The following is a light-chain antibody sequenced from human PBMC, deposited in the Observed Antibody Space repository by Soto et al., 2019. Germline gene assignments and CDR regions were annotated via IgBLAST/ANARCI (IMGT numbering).Light chain of an antibody. CDR3: QVWDANTDHYV. V-gene: IGLV3-21*04. CDR1: NIGSKS. CDR2: RDS. J-gene: IGLJ1*01. Sequence: SYELTQPPSVSLAPGNTAMITCGGNNIGSKSVHWYQHKPGQAPVMVMYRDSDRPSGIPDRFSGSNSGDTATLTISRVEAGDEADYYCQVWDANTDHYVFGTGTKLTVL.